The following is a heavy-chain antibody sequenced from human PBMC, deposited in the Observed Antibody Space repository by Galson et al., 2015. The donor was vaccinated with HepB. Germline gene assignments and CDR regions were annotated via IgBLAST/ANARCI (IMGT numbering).Heavy chain of an antibody. Sequence: SVKVSCKASGYSFTSHSIHWVRQAPGQRLEWMGLINGDNGNTKSSQGLQGRVSITRDTSASTVYMELSSLRSGDTGIYYCARGVSSGAYLFDYWGQGALVTVSS. V-gene: IGHV1-3*01. CDR2: INGDNGNT. CDR1: GYSFTSHS. D-gene: IGHD3-22*01. J-gene: IGHJ4*02. CDR3: ARGVSSGAYLFDY.